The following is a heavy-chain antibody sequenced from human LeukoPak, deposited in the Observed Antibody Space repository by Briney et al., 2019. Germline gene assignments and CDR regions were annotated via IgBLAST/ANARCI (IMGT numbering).Heavy chain of an antibody. V-gene: IGHV4-34*01. CDR1: GASFSDYF. J-gene: IGHJ6*03. Sequence: PSETLSLTCAVYGASFSDYFWSWIRQPPGKGLEWVGEINHSGSTNYNPSLKSRVTISVDASKNQFSLKLSSVTAADTAVYYCARGQRDIVVVPAALRAAYYYYMDVWAKGTTVTVSS. CDR2: INHSGST. CDR3: ARGQRDIVVVPAALRAAYYYYMDV. D-gene: IGHD2-2*01.